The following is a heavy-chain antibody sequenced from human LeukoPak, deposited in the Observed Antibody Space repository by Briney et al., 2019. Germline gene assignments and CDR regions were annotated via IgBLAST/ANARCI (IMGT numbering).Heavy chain of an antibody. Sequence: PGGSLRLSCTVSGLTFRNYATTWVRQAPGKGLEWLSTVSGKGDERFYADSVKGRFTLSRDNSKNTLNLQMNSLRVEDTALYYCAKGGHYSFFDAWGQGILVTVSS. CDR2: VSGKGDER. J-gene: IGHJ5*02. D-gene: IGHD3-10*01. CDR3: AKGGHYSFFDA. CDR1: GLTFRNYA. V-gene: IGHV3-23*01.